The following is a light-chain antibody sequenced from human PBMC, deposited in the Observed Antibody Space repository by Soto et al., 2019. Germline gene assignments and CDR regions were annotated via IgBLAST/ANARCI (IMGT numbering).Light chain of an antibody. CDR3: QQSDSYWR. Sequence: DIQMTQSTSTLSASIGDRVTITCRASRSISTWLAWYPQKPGKAPNLLIYDASSLESGVSSRFSGSGSGTEFTLTFMSLHPNDSESYFCQQSDSYWRFGQLTKVEI. CDR1: RSISTW. CDR2: DAS. V-gene: IGKV1-5*01. J-gene: IGKJ1*01.